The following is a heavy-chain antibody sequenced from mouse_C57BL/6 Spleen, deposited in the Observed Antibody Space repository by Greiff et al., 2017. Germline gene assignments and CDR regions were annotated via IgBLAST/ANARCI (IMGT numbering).Heavy chain of an antibody. CDR1: GYAFSSSW. Sequence: VQLQQPGPELVKPGASVKISCKASGYAFSSSWMNWVKQRPGKGLEWIGRIYPGDGDTNYNGKFKGKATLTADKSSSTTYMQLISLTSEDSAVYFCARDYCSPYWYFDVWGTGTTVTVSS. V-gene: IGHV1-82*01. CDR2: IYPGDGDT. CDR3: ARDYCSPYWYFDV. J-gene: IGHJ1*03. D-gene: IGHD1-1*01.